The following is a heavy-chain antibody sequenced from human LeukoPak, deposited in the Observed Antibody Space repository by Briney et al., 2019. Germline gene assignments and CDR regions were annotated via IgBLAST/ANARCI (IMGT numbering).Heavy chain of an antibody. V-gene: IGHV3-21*01. CDR1: EFSLSNYW. CDR3: ARDQVHSIFGVENIGGWFDP. CDR2: ISSSSSYI. J-gene: IGHJ5*02. Sequence: GGSLRLSCAASEFSLSNYWMHWVRQAPGKGLEWVSSISSSSSYIYYADSVKGRFTISRDNAKNSLYLQMNSLRAEDTAVYYCARDQVHSIFGVENIGGWFDPWGQGTLVTVSS. D-gene: IGHD3-3*01.